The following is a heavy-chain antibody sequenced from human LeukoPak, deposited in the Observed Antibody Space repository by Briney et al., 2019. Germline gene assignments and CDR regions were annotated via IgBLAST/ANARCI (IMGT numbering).Heavy chain of an antibody. D-gene: IGHD6-13*01. V-gene: IGHV1-18*01. CDR1: GYTFTSYG. CDR2: ISAYNGNT. Sequence: ASVKVSYKDSGYTFTSYGISWVRQAPGQALEWLGWISAYNGNTNYAQKLQGRVTMNTDTSTSTAYMELRSLRSDDTAVYYCARFLGGPGYSSSHADYWGQGTLVTVSS. CDR3: ARFLGGPGYSSSHADY. J-gene: IGHJ4*02.